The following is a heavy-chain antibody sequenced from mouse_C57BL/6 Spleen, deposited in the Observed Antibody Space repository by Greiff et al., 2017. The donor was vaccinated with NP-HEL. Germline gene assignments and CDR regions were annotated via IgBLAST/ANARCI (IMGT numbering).Heavy chain of an antibody. D-gene: IGHD1-1*01. CDR2: IYPGDGDT. CDR3: ARRVSTVVATGVFDY. CDR1: GYAFSSYW. V-gene: IGHV1-80*01. J-gene: IGHJ2*01. Sequence: QVQLQQSGAELVKPGASVKISCKASGYAFSSYWMNWVKQRPGKGLEWIGQIYPGDGDTNYNGKFKGKATLTADKSSSTAYMQLSSLTSEDSAVYFCARRVSTVVATGVFDYWGQGTTLTVSS.